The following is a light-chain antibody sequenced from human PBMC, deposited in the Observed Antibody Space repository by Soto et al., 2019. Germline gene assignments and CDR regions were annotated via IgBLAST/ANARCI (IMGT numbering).Light chain of an antibody. CDR1: SSDVGGYNY. Sequence: QSALTQPASVSGSPGQSITISCTGTSSDVGGYNYVSWYQHYPGKAPKLMIYEVSNRPSGVSNRFSGSKSGNTASLTLSGLQPEDEADYYCSSYTSNSVLFGGGTKLTVL. CDR3: SSYTSNSVL. V-gene: IGLV2-14*01. CDR2: EVS. J-gene: IGLJ2*01.